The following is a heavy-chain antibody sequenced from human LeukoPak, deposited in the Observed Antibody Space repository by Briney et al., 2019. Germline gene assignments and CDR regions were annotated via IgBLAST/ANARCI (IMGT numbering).Heavy chain of an antibody. J-gene: IGHJ6*02. CDR3: ARELRDIVVVPLVYYYGMDV. CDR2: ISAYNVNT. Sequence: ASVKVSCKASGYTFTSYGISWVRQAPGQGLEWMGGISAYNVNTNYTQKIQGSVTMTTDTSTSTAYMELRSLRSDDTAVYYCARELRDIVVVPLVYYYGMDVWGQGTTVTVSS. D-gene: IGHD2-2*01. V-gene: IGHV1-18*01. CDR1: GYTFTSYG.